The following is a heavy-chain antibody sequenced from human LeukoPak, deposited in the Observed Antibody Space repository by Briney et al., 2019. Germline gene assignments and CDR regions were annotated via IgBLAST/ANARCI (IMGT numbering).Heavy chain of an antibody. J-gene: IGHJ4*02. Sequence: ASVTVSCKASGYTFTTYDINWVRQATGQGLEWMGWMNPNSGNTGSAHKFQGRVTMTRDTSINTAYMELSSLRSDDTAVYYCARPRYHYDSDASGAGELGYWGQGTLVTVSS. CDR1: GYTFTTYD. D-gene: IGHD3-22*01. V-gene: IGHV1-8*01. CDR2: MNPNSGNT. CDR3: ARPRYHYDSDASGAGELGY.